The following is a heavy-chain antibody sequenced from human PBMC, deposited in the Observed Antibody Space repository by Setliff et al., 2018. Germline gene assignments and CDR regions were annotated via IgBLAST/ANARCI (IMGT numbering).Heavy chain of an antibody. Sequence: PGGSLRLSCAASGFTFSSYALNWVRQAPGKGLEWVSWISSSSDTTSYADSVKGRFTISRDNAKNSLYLQMNSLRAEDTAVYYCARDDRWAFDYWGQGTLVTVSS. CDR3: ARDDRWAFDY. CDR2: ISSSSDTT. J-gene: IGHJ4*02. CDR1: GFTFSSYA. D-gene: IGHD3-16*02. V-gene: IGHV3-48*01.